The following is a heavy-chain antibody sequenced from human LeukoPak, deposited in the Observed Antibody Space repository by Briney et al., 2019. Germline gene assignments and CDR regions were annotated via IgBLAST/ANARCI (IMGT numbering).Heavy chain of an antibody. CDR3: ARSPDYYDSSGYPFDY. V-gene: IGHV3-30*04. Sequence: GGSLRLSCAASGFTFSSYAMHWVRQAPGKGVEGGAVISYDGSNKYYADSVKGRFTISRDNSKNTLYLQINSLSAEDTAVYYCARSPDYYDSSGYPFDYWGQGTLVTVSS. CDR2: ISYDGSNK. J-gene: IGHJ4*02. CDR1: GFTFSSYA. D-gene: IGHD3-22*01.